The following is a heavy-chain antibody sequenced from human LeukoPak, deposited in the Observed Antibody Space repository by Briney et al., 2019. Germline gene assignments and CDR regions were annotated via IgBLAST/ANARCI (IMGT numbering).Heavy chain of an antibody. D-gene: IGHD2/OR15-2a*01. V-gene: IGHV4-34*01. CDR2: INHSGSP. CDR1: GGSFSGYY. CDR3: ALSMDWFDP. J-gene: IGHJ5*02. Sequence: PSETLSLTCAVYGGSFSGYYWNWIRQSPGKGLEWIREINHSGSPNYNPSLKSRVTISVDTSKNQFSLKLSSVTAADTAVYYCALSMDWFDPWGQGTLVTVSS.